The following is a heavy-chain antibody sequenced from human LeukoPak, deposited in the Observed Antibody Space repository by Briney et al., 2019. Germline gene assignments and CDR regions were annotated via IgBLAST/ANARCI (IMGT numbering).Heavy chain of an antibody. CDR3: ARADYDIFTLLLY. CDR2: ISYDGSNK. V-gene: IGHV3-30-3*01. D-gene: IGHD3-9*01. J-gene: IGHJ4*02. CDR1: GFTFSSYA. Sequence: GGALRLSCAASGFTFSSYAMHWVRQAPGKGLEWVAVISYDGSNKYYADSVKGRFTISRDNSKNTLYLQMNSLRAEDTAVYYCARADYDIFTLLLYWGQGTLVTVSP.